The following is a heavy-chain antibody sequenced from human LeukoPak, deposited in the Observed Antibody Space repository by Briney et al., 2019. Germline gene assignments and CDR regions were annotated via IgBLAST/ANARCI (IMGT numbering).Heavy chain of an antibody. V-gene: IGHV4-61*01. CDR3: ATLNDYYYYGMDV. Sequence: PSETLSLTCTVSGGSVSSGSYYWSWIRQPPGKGLEWIGYIYYSGSTNYNPSLKSRVTISVDTSKNQFSLKLSSVTAADTAVYYCATLNDYYYYGMDVWGQGTTVTVSS. CDR1: GGSVSSGSYY. J-gene: IGHJ6*02. CDR2: IYYSGST.